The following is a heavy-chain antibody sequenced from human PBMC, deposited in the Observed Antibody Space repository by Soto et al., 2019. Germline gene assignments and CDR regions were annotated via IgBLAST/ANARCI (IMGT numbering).Heavy chain of an antibody. J-gene: IGHJ2*01. D-gene: IGHD3-3*01. CDR1: GGSMTSYY. Sequence: QVQLQESGPEVVNPSEALSLTCRVSGGSMTSYYWNWLRQSPGKGLEWIGYIDDAGSTKFNTSIRSRVSMSILTSQGHVSLTLDSVTAADTAVYYCEMAYFDFTGGYSPDWYSEVWGRGTLVTVSS. V-gene: IGHV4-59*01. CDR3: EMAYFDFTGGYSPDWYSEV. CDR2: IDDAGST.